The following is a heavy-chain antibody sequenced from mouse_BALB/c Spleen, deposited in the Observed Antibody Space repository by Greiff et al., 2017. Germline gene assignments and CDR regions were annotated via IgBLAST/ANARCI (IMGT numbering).Heavy chain of an antibody. J-gene: IGHJ3*01. Sequence: EVMLVESGGGLVKPGGSLKLSCAASGFTFSDYYMYWVRQTPEKRLEWVATISDGGSYTYYPDSVKGRFTISRDNAKNNLYLQMSSLKSEDTAMYYCARDVGGGFAYWGQGTLVTVSA. CDR1: GFTFSDYY. D-gene: IGHD4-1*01. CDR3: ARDVGGGFAY. CDR2: ISDGGSYT. V-gene: IGHV5-4*02.